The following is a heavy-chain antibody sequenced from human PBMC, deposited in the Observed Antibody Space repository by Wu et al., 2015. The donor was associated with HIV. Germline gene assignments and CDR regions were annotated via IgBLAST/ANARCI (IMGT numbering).Heavy chain of an antibody. J-gene: IGHJ3*01. CDR3: ARDSPQWLLGVXFDV. CDR2: ISTYNANT. Sequence: LMQSGAEVKKPGASVKVSCKASGYTFTNFGISWVRQAPGQGLEWMGWISTYNANTNFAQKLQGRITMTTDTSTTTAYMELRSLTSDDTATYYCARDSPQWLLGVXFDVWGQGTVATVSS. CDR1: GYTFTNFG. V-gene: IGHV1-18*01. D-gene: IGHD6-19*01.